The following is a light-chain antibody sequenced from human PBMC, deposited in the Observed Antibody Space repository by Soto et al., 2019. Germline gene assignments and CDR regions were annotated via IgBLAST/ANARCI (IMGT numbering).Light chain of an antibody. CDR2: GNN. Sequence: QPVLTQPPSVSGAPGQRVTISCTGSSSNIGAGYDVYWYQQLPGTAPKLLIYGNNNRPSGVPDRFSGSKSGTSASLAITGLQAEDEADYYCQSYDSNLSGGVFGGGTKLTVL. V-gene: IGLV1-40*01. CDR1: SSNIGAGYD. CDR3: QSYDSNLSGGV. J-gene: IGLJ3*02.